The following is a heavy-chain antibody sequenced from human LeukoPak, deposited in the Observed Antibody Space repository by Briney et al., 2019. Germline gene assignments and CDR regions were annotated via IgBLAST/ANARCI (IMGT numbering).Heavy chain of an antibody. CDR1: GFTVSSNF. CDR2: LYSGGST. V-gene: IGHV3-53*01. J-gene: IGHJ4*02. D-gene: IGHD3-9*01. Sequence: GGSLRLSCAASGFTVSSNFMSWVRQAPGKGLEWVSILYSGGSTYYADSVKSRFTISRDNSKNTLYLQMNSLRAEDTAVYYCASESLTGYYTPYWGQGTLVTVSS. CDR3: ASESLTGYYTPY.